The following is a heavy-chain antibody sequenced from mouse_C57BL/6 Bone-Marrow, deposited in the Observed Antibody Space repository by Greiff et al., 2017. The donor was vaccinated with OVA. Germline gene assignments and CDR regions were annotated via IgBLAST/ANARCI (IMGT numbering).Heavy chain of an antibody. Sequence: EVQRVESGGGLVQPGGSLKLSCAASGFTFSDYYMYWVRQTPEKRLEWVAYISNGGGSTYYPDTVKGRVTISRDNAKNTLYLQMSRLKSEDTAMYYCARYAMDYWGQGTSVTVSS. CDR2: ISNGGGST. J-gene: IGHJ4*01. CDR3: ARYAMDY. CDR1: GFTFSDYY. V-gene: IGHV5-12*01.